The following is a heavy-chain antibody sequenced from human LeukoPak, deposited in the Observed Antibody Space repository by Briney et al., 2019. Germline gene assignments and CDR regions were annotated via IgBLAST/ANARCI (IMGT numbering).Heavy chain of an antibody. CDR2: IKQDGTEI. J-gene: IGHJ4*02. V-gene: IGHV3-7*01. Sequence: GGSLRLSCAASGFTFSLYEMNWVRQAPGKGLEWAANIKQDGTEIYYVDSVKGRFTISRDIANSLLYLQMNSLRADDTAVYYCARDLDYSTGFDYWGQGTLVTVSS. CDR3: ARDLDYSTGFDY. D-gene: IGHD4-11*01. CDR1: GFTFSLYE.